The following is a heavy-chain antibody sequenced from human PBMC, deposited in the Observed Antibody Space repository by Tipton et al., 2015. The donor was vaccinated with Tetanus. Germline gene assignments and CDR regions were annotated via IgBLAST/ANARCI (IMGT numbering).Heavy chain of an antibody. V-gene: IGHV3-7*01. Sequence: SLRLSCAASGFTLSTYWMTWVRQAPGKGLEWVANINQDGSVKYYVDSVKGRFTISRDNPKNSLYLQMNSLRVEDTAVYYCAREIGGHNSFWGQGTLVTVSS. CDR2: INQDGSVK. D-gene: IGHD3-16*01. J-gene: IGHJ4*02. CDR3: AREIGGHNSF. CDR1: GFTLSTYW.